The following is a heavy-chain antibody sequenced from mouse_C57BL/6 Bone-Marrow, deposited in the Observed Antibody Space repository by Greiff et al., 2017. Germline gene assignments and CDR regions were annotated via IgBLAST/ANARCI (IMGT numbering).Heavy chain of an antibody. Sequence: VQLQQSGPELVKPGASVKISCKASGYTFTDYYMNWVKQSHGKSLEWIGDINPNNGGTSYNQKFKGKATLTVDKSSSTAYMELRSLTSEDSAVYYCARRDGNYEDDWGQGTTLTVSS. V-gene: IGHV1-26*01. J-gene: IGHJ2*01. CDR1: GYTFTDYY. CDR3: ARRDGNYEDD. CDR2: INPNNGGT. D-gene: IGHD2-1*01.